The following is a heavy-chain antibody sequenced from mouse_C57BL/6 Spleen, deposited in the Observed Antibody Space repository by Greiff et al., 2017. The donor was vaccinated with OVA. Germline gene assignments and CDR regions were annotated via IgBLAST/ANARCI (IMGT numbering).Heavy chain of an antibody. J-gene: IGHJ1*03. CDR3: ARVTTVVDWYFDV. Sequence: DVKLVESGPGLVKPSQSLSLTCSVTGYSITSGYYWNWIRQFPGNKLEWMGYISYDGSNNYNPSLKNRISITRDTSKNQFFLKVNSVTTEDTATYYCARVTTVVDWYFDVWGTGTTVTVSS. V-gene: IGHV3-6*01. CDR2: ISYDGSN. D-gene: IGHD1-1*01. CDR1: GYSITSGYY.